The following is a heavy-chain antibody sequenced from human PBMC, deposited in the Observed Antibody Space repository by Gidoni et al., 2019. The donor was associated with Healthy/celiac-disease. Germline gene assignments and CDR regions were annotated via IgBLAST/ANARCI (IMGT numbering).Heavy chain of an antibody. J-gene: IGHJ4*02. CDR1: GFTFSSYS. D-gene: IGHD4-17*01. Sequence: EVQLVESGGGLVKPGGSLRLSCAASGFTFSSYSMTWVRQAQGKGLEWVSSISSSSSYIYYADSVKGRFTISRDNAKNSLYLQMNSLRAEDTAVYYCARESGLLRWTRTLDYWGQGTLVTVSS. CDR2: ISSSSSYI. V-gene: IGHV3-21*01. CDR3: ARESGLLRWTRTLDY.